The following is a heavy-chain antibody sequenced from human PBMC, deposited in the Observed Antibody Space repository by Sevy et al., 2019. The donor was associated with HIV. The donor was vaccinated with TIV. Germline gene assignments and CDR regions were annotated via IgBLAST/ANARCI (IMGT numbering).Heavy chain of an antibody. J-gene: IGHJ4*02. D-gene: IGHD7-27*01. V-gene: IGHV4-38-2*01. Sequence: SETLSLTCVVSGYSISSGYWWDWFRRPPGKGLEWIGAIHYIGTTQYTPSLNRRVTVSADTSKNQFSLRLSSMTAADTAVYYCASHDWGREDYWGQGTLVTVSS. CDR1: GYSISSGYW. CDR3: ASHDWGREDY. CDR2: IHYIGTT.